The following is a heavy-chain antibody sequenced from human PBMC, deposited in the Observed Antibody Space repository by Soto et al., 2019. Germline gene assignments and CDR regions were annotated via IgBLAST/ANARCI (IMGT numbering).Heavy chain of an antibody. J-gene: IGHJ6*02. V-gene: IGHV3-23*01. D-gene: IGHD2-15*01. CDR2: ISGSGGST. Sequence: GGSLRLSCAASGFTFSSYAMSWVRQAPGKGLEWVTAISGSGGSTYYADSVKGRFTISRDNSKNTLYLQMNSLRAEDMAVYYGAISFPCLVVVAAVGYYYYGMDVWGQGTTVTVSS. CDR1: GFTFSSYA. CDR3: AISFPCLVVVAAVGYYYYGMDV.